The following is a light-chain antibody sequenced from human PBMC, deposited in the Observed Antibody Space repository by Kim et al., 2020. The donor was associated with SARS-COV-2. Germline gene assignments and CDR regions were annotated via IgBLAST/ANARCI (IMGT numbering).Light chain of an antibody. Sequence: GSHGQTAIIMCSGDKLGDKYVSWYQQKPGQSPVLVIYQNTKRPSGIPERFSGTNSGNTATLTISGTQALDEADYYSQVWDSSIVLFGGGTQLTVL. J-gene: IGLJ2*01. CDR2: QNT. CDR3: QVWDSSIVL. V-gene: IGLV3-1*01. CDR1: KLGDKY.